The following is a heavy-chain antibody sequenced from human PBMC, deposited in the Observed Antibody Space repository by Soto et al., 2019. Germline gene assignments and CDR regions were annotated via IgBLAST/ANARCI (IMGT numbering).Heavy chain of an antibody. CDR2: IIPIFGTA. Sequence: QVQLVQSGAEVKKPGSSVKVSCKASGGTFSSYAISWVRQAPGQGLEWMGGIIPIFGTANYAQKFQGRVTVTADKSTSTAYMELSSLRPEDTAVYYCARDGTSYYDDSSGYYASGWFDPWGQGTLVTVSS. J-gene: IGHJ5*02. D-gene: IGHD3-22*01. V-gene: IGHV1-69*06. CDR1: GGTFSSYA. CDR3: ARDGTSYYDDSSGYYASGWFDP.